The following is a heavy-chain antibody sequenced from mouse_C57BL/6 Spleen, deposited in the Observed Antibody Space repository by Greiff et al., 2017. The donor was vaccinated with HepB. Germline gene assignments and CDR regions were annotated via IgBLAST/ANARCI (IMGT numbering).Heavy chain of an antibody. Sequence: VESGGGLVKPGGSLKLSCAASGFTFSDYGMHWVRQAPEKGLEWVAYISSGSSTIYYADTVKGRFTISRDNAKNTLFLQMTSLRSEDTAMYYCASGNYSYFDVWGTGTTVTVSS. J-gene: IGHJ1*03. CDR1: GFTFSDYG. V-gene: IGHV5-17*01. CDR2: ISSGSSTI. D-gene: IGHD2-1*01. CDR3: ASGNYSYFDV.